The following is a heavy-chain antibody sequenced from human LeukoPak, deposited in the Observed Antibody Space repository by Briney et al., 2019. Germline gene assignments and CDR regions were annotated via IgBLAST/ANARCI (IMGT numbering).Heavy chain of an antibody. CDR3: AKEKSIVGASPIDY. CDR1: GFTFSSYA. Sequence: PGGSLRLSCAASGFTFSSYAMSWVRQAPGKGLEWVSAISGSGGSTYYADSVKGRFTISRDNSKNTLYLQMNGLRAEDTAVYYCAKEKSIVGASPIDYWGQGALVTVSS. D-gene: IGHD1-26*01. J-gene: IGHJ4*02. V-gene: IGHV3-23*01. CDR2: ISGSGGST.